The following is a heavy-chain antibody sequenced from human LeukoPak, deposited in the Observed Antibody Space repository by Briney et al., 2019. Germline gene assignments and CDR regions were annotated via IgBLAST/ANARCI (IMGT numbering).Heavy chain of an antibody. CDR2: IYHSGST. V-gene: IGHV4-30-2*01. Sequence: PSETLSLTCTVSGGPISSGGYYWSWIRQPPGKGLEWIGYIYHSGSTYYNPSLKSRVTISVDRSKNQFSLKLSSVTAADTAVYYCARAPYAQIDYWAREPWSPSPQ. CDR1: GGPISSGGYY. J-gene: IGHJ4*02. CDR3: ARAPYAQIDY.